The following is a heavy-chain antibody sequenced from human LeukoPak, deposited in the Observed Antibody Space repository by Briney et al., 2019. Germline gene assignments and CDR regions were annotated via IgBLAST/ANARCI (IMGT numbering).Heavy chain of an antibody. D-gene: IGHD3-10*01. CDR2: ISYDGSNK. CDR1: GFTFSSYG. V-gene: IGHV3-30*18. CDR3: AKDGSGSYIDY. J-gene: IGHJ4*02. Sequence: PGGSLRLSRAASGFTFSSYGMHWVRQAPGKGLEWVAVISYDGSNKYYADSVKGRFTISRDNSKNTLYLQMNSLRAEDTAVYYCAKDGSGSYIDYWGQGTLVAVSS.